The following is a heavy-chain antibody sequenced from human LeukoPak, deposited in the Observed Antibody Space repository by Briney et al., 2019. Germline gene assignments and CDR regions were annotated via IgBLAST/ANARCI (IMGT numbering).Heavy chain of an antibody. CDR1: GGSFSGYY. J-gene: IGHJ4*02. Sequence: SETLSLTCAVYGGSFSGYYWSWIRQPPGKGLEWIEEINHSGSTNYNPSLKSRVTISVDTSKNQFSLKLSSVTAADTAVYYCARGKMTTVTFGFYYWGQGTLVTVSS. D-gene: IGHD4-17*01. CDR3: ARGKMTTVTFGFYY. CDR2: INHSGST. V-gene: IGHV4-34*01.